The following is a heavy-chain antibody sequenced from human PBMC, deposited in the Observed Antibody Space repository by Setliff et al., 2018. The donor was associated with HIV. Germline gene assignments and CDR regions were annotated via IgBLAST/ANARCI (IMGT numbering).Heavy chain of an antibody. CDR3: ARDPPGYGDSNDY. Sequence: SETLSLTCTVSGGSISSNNYYWGRIRQPPGKGLEWIGSVYYSGITYYSSSLKSRVTVSVDTSRIQFSLKLRSVTAADTAVYYCARDPPGYGDSNDYWGQGTLVTVSS. J-gene: IGHJ4*02. V-gene: IGHV4-39*07. D-gene: IGHD4-17*01. CDR2: VYYSGIT. CDR1: GGSISSNNYY.